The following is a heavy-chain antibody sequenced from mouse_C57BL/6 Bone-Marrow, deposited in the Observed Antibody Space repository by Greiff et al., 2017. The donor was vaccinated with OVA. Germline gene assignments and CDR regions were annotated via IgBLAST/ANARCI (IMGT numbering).Heavy chain of an antibody. Sequence: QVQLQQSGPELVKPGASVKISCKASGYAFSSSWMNWVKQRPGKGLEWIGRIYPGDGDTNYNGKFKGKATLTADKSSSTAYMQLSSLTSEDSAVDYCAGYSFDYWGQGTTLTVSS. V-gene: IGHV1-82*01. CDR2: IYPGDGDT. CDR3: AGYSFDY. CDR1: GYAFSSSW. D-gene: IGHD2-12*01. J-gene: IGHJ2*01.